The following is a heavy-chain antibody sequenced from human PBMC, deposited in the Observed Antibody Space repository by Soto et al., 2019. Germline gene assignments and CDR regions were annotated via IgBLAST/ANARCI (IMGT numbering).Heavy chain of an antibody. Sequence: GGSLRLSCAASGFTFSSYWMYWIRQAPGKGLVWVSRIKSDDNTTTYADSVKGRFTISRDNAKNTLYLQMNSLRAEDTAVYYCARPKTGVVDTFDIWGRGTMVTVSS. D-gene: IGHD2-8*01. CDR3: ARPKTGVVDTFDI. J-gene: IGHJ3*02. CDR2: IKSDDNTT. CDR1: GFTFSSYW. V-gene: IGHV3-74*01.